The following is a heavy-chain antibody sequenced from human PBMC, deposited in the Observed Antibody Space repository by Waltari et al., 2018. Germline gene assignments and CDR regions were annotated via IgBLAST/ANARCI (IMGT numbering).Heavy chain of an antibody. J-gene: IGHJ3*02. CDR1: GFTVSSNY. D-gene: IGHD1-26*01. CDR2: IYSVGST. Sequence: EVQLVESGGGLIQPGGSLRLSCAASGFTVSSNYMSWVRQAPGKGLEWVSVIYSVGSTYYADSVKGRFTISRDNSKNTLYLQMNSLRAEDTAVYYCARDSAPQAFDIWGQGTMVTVSS. CDR3: ARDSAPQAFDI. V-gene: IGHV3-53*01.